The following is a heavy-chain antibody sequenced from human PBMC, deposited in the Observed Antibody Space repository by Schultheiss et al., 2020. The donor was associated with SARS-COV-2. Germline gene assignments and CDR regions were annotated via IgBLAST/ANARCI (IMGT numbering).Heavy chain of an antibody. J-gene: IGHJ6*02. V-gene: IGHV3-7*01. CDR1: GFTFSSYW. CDR2: IKQDGSEK. Sequence: GGSLRLSCAASGFTFSSYWMSWVRQAPGKGLEWVANIKQDGSEKYYVDSVKGRFTISRDNSKNTLYLQMNSLRAEDTAVYYCAKVMYSSSWYGGDYYYYGMDVWGQGTTVTRLL. D-gene: IGHD6-13*01. CDR3: AKVMYSSSWYGGDYYYYGMDV.